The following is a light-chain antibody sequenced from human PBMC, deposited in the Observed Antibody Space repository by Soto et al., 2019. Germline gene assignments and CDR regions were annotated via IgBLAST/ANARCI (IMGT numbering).Light chain of an antibody. J-gene: IGKJ5*01. Sequence: EKVMTQSPSTLSVSLGERATLXXRARQSVSSNLAWYQQKPGQAPRLLXYGASTRATGIPARFSGSGSGTEFTLTISSLQSEDFAVYYCQQYNNWPPFTFGQGTRLEIK. CDR1: QSVSSN. CDR3: QQYNNWPPFT. V-gene: IGKV3-15*01. CDR2: GAS.